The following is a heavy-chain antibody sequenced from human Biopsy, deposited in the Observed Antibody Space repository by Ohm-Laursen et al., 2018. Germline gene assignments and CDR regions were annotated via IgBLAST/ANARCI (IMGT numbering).Heavy chain of an antibody. J-gene: IGHJ5*02. Sequence: GTLSLTCPVSGGSISSSTTYYWAWLRQPPGKGLEWIGSIYNTETTFYNPSLKSRVTISVDTSTNQFSLKVSSVTAADTALYFCARHPTGFWFDPWGHGTLVTVSS. CDR1: GGSISSSTTYY. CDR2: IYNTETT. CDR3: ARHPTGFWFDP. V-gene: IGHV4-39*01.